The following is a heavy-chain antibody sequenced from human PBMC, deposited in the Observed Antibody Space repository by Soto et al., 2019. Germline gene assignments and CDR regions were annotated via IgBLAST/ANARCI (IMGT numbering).Heavy chain of an antibody. V-gene: IGHV1-69*06. CDR3: ASKGYYDSSGYYNYYYYGMDV. Sequence: SVKVSCKASGGTFSSYAISWVRQAPGQGLEWMGGIIPIFGTANYAQKFQGRVTITADKSTSTAYMELSSLRSEDTAVYYCASKGYYDSSGYYNYYYYGMDVWGQGTTVTVS. D-gene: IGHD3-22*01. J-gene: IGHJ6*02. CDR2: IIPIFGTA. CDR1: GGTFSSYA.